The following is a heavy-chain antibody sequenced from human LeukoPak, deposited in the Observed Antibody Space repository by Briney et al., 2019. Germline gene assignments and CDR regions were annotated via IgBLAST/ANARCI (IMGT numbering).Heavy chain of an antibody. CDR3: ARDQSVFGVVTMYYFDY. V-gene: IGHV1-18*01. CDR2: ISAYNGNT. J-gene: IGHJ4*02. D-gene: IGHD3-3*01. CDR1: GYTFTSYA. Sequence: ASVKVSCKASGYTFTSYAMNWVRQAPGQGLEWMGWISAYNGNTDYAQKLQGRVTMTTDTSTSTAYMELRSLRSDDTAVYYCARDQSVFGVVTMYYFDYWGQGTLVTVSS.